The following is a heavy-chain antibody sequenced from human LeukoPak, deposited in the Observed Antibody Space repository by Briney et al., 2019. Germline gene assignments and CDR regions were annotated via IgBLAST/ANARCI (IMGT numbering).Heavy chain of an antibody. V-gene: IGHV3-30*02. CDR2: IRPDGTNK. CDR3: AKDQFKPSGISMVRGVRGYYYYMDV. D-gene: IGHD3-10*01. Sequence: GGTLRLSCVASGFTFAGFGMSWVRQAPGKGLEWVAFIRPDGTNKYYADSVRGRFTISRDNSKNTLSLQMNSLSAEDTAVYYCAKDQFKPSGISMVRGVRGYYYYMDVWGKGTTVTISS. J-gene: IGHJ6*03. CDR1: GFTFAGFG.